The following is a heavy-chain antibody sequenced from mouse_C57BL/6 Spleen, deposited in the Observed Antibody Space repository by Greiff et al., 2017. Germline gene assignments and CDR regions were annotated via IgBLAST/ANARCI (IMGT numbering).Heavy chain of an antibody. J-gene: IGHJ2*01. CDR2: LNPSSGYT. CDR3: ARDDSSGYYSDY. V-gene: IGHV1-4*01. D-gene: IGHD3-2*02. CDR1: GYTFTSYT. Sequence: QVQLQQSGAELARPGASVKMSCKASGYTFTSYTLHWVKQRPGQGLEWIGYLNPSSGYTKYTQKFKDKATLTADKSSSTAYMQLSSLTSEDSAVYYCARDDSSGYYSDYWGQGTTLTVSS.